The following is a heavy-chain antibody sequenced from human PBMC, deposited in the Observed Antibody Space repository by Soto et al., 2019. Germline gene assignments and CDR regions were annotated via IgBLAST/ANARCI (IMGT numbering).Heavy chain of an antibody. V-gene: IGHV1-46*01. D-gene: IGHD3-22*01. J-gene: IGHJ6*02. CDR2: INPSGGST. CDR1: GYTFTTCY. CDR3: AGLYDSSGYEGKFDYYYYGMDV. Sequence: ASVKVSCTASGYTFTTCYSHWVRQAPEKGLEWMGIINPSGGSTSYAQKFQGRVTMTRDTSTSTVYMELSSLRSEDTAVYYCAGLYDSSGYEGKFDYYYYGMDVWGQGTTVTVSS.